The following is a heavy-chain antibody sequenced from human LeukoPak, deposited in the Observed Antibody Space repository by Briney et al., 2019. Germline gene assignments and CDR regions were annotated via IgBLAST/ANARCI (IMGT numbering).Heavy chain of an antibody. J-gene: IGHJ5*02. CDR1: GGSISSYY. V-gene: IGHV4-59*01. Sequence: SETLSLTXTVSGGSISSYYWSWIRQAPGKGLEWIGYIYYSGSTNYNPSLKSRVTISVDTSKNQFSLKLSSVTAGDTAVYYCARVRDWFDPWGQGTLVTVSS. CDR3: ARVRDWFDP. CDR2: IYYSGST.